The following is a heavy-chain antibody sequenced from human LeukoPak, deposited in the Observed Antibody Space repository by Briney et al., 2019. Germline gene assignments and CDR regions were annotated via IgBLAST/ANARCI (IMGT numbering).Heavy chain of an antibody. Sequence: GGSLRLSCAASGFTLSRYSMNWVRQAPAKGLEWVSSISSSTSYIYYADSVKGRFTICKDNAKHSLYLQMSRLRAEDTAVYYCARNRSPGGGYSYGYDAFDIWGQGAMVTVSS. CDR1: GFTLSRYS. J-gene: IGHJ3*02. CDR2: ISSSTSYI. V-gene: IGHV3-21*01. CDR3: ARNRSPGGGYSYGYDAFDI. D-gene: IGHD5-18*01.